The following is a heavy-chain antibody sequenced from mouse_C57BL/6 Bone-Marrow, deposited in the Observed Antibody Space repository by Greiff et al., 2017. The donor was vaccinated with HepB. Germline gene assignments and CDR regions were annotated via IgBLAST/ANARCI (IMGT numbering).Heavy chain of an antibody. D-gene: IGHD1-1*01. CDR3: ALQIYYYGSLDY. CDR2: IRRGGST. J-gene: IGHJ2*01. CDR1: GFSFTSYC. Sequence: VKLVESGPGLVQPSQRLSITCTVSGFSFTSYCVHWVRQSPGTGLEWLGVIRRGGSTDYNAAIMSRLSITKDNSKSQVFFKMNSLQADDTAIYYCALQIYYYGSLDYWGQGTTLTVSS. V-gene: IGHV2-5*01.